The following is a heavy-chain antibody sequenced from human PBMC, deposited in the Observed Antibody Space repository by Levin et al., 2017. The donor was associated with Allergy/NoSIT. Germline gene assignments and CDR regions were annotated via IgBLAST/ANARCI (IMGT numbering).Heavy chain of an antibody. Sequence: GESLKISCAASGFTFSSYGMHWVRQAPGKGLEWVAVISYDGSNKYYADSVKGRFTISRDNSKNTLYLQMNSLRAEDTAVYYCAKGGRYFYWLLSPFDYWGQGTLVTVSS. D-gene: IGHD3-9*01. CDR1: GFTFSSYG. J-gene: IGHJ4*02. CDR3: AKGGRYFYWLLSPFDY. V-gene: IGHV3-30*18. CDR2: ISYDGSNK.